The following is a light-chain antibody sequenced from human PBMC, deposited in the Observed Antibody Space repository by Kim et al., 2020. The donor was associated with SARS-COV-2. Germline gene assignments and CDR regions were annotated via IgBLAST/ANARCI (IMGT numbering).Light chain of an antibody. CDR2: GAS. J-gene: IGKJ1*01. Sequence: EIMMTQSPVTLSVSPGERATLSCRTSQNVNRNLAWYQQKPGQVPRLLMSGASSRANGVPARFSGSGSGTDYNLTISSLQSEDFAVYYCQQYNIWPPGTFGQGTKVDIK. V-gene: IGKV3-15*01. CDR1: QNVNRN. CDR3: QQYNIWPPGT.